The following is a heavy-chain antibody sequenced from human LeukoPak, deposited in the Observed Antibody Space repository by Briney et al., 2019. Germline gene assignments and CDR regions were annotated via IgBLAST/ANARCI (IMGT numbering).Heavy chain of an antibody. CDR2: IYYSGST. CDR3: AMIGRFLEWSATPRHDY. J-gene: IGHJ4*02. D-gene: IGHD3-3*01. Sequence: ASETLSLTCTVSGGSISSSSYYWGWIRQPPGKGLEWIGSIYYSGSTYYNPSLKSRVTISVDTSKNQFSLKLSSVTAADTAVYYCAMIGRFLEWSATPRHDYWGQGTLVTVSS. V-gene: IGHV4-39*07. CDR1: GGSISSSSYY.